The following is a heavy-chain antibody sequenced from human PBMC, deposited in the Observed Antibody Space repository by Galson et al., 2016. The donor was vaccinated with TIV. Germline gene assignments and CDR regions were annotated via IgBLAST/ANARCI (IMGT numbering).Heavy chain of an antibody. CDR2: IIPIFGTP. CDR3: ARVHTYYYYDMGG. J-gene: IGHJ6*03. Sequence: SVKVSCKASGGTFSAYAINWVRQAPGQGLKWMGGIIPIFGTPNYAQKFQGRVTITTDESTNTAYMELSSLRSDDTAVYYCARVHTYYYYDMGGWGKGTTVTVSS. V-gene: IGHV1-69*05. CDR1: GGTFSAYA.